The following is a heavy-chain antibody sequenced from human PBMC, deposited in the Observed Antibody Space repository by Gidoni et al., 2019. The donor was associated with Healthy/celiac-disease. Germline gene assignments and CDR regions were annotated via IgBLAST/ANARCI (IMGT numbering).Heavy chain of an antibody. D-gene: IGHD3-3*01. CDR3: ARANPVDFWSGYYDY. Sequence: QVQLQESGPGLVKPSGTLSLTCAVSGGSISSRNWWSWVRQPPGKGLELIGEIYHSGSTNYNPSLKSRVTISVDKSKNQFSLKLSSVTAADTAVYYCARANPVDFWSGYYDYWGQGTLVTVSS. CDR1: GGSISSRNW. J-gene: IGHJ4*02. V-gene: IGHV4-4*02. CDR2: IYHSGST.